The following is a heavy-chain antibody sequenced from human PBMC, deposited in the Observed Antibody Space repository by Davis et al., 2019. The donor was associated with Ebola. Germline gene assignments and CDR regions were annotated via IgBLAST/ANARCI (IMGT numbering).Heavy chain of an antibody. D-gene: IGHD2-15*01. V-gene: IGHV1-69*13. CDR2: IIPIFGTA. CDR1: GGTFSSYA. Sequence: AASVKVSCKASGGTFSSYAISWVRQAPGQGLEWMGGIIPIFGTANYAQTFQSRVTITADESTSTAYMELSSLRSEDTAVYYCARERVGYCSGGSCSRFDYWGQGTLVTVSS. J-gene: IGHJ4*02. CDR3: ARERVGYCSGGSCSRFDY.